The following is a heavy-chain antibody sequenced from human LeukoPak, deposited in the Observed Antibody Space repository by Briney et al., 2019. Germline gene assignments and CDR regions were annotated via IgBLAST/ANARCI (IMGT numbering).Heavy chain of an antibody. Sequence: GESLKISCEASGYSFPTYWIGWVRQMPGKGLEWMGIIYPGDSDIRYGPSFQGQVTISADKSISTAYLQWSSLKASDTAMYYCARKGGRYCSGGSCSYFDYWGQGSLVTVSS. D-gene: IGHD2-15*01. CDR2: IYPGDSDI. V-gene: IGHV5-51*01. J-gene: IGHJ4*02. CDR1: GYSFPTYW. CDR3: ARKGGRYCSGGSCSYFDY.